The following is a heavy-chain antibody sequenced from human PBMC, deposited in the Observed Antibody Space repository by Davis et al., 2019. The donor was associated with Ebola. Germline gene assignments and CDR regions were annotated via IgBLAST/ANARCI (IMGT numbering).Heavy chain of an antibody. J-gene: IGHJ3*02. CDR3: GLIPYRSSWNDGFDI. CDR2: IYPSDSDT. V-gene: IGHV5-51*01. CDR1: GYSFTSYW. Sequence: GESLKISCKGSGYSFTSYWIGWVRQMPGKGLEWMGIIYPSDSDTRYSPSFQGQVTISADKSISTAYLQWNSLKASDTAMYYCGLIPYRSSWNDGFDIWGQGTMVTVSS. D-gene: IGHD6-13*01.